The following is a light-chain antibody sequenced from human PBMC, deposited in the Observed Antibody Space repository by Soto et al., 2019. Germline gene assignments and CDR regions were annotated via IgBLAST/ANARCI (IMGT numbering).Light chain of an antibody. CDR2: GAS. V-gene: IGKV3-15*01. J-gene: IGKJ5*01. CDR1: QNIHTN. Sequence: EIVTTQTPATLSVSPGETATISCRAGQNIHTNLAWYQQKPGQAPRLLFYGASTGATGLPARFSGSGSGTEFTLTFNGLQAEDCAVYDCRQYYNWCRAFGQGTRLEIK. CDR3: RQYYNWCRA.